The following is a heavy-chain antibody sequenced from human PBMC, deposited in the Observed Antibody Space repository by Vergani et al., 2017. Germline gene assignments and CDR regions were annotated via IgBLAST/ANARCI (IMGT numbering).Heavy chain of an antibody. CDR1: GGSISSSSYY. D-gene: IGHD2-21*02. J-gene: IGHJ4*02. CDR3: ARSLVPGRYCGGDCYSPFDY. CDR2: IYYSGST. Sequence: QLQLQESGPGLVKPSETLSLTCTVSGGSISSSSYYWGWIRQPPGKGLEWIGYIYYSGSTNYNPSLKSRVTISVDTSKNQFSLKLSSVTAADTAVYYCARSLVPGRYCGGDCYSPFDYWGQGTLVTVSS. V-gene: IGHV4-61*05.